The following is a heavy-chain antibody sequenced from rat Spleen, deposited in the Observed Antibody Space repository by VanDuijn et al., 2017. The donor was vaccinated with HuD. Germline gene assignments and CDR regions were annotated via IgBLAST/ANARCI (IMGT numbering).Heavy chain of an antibody. Sequence: EVQLVESGGGLVQPGRSLKLSCAASGFTFSNYDMAWVRQAPAKGLEWIASISSGGCNTYYRDSVKGRFTISRNNAKNTQYLQMDSLRSEDTATNYCARPCYSSDTYVYYALLLTRGYFDYWGQGVIVTVSS. CDR2: ISSGGCNT. J-gene: IGHJ2*01. CDR3: ARPCYSSDTYVYYALLLTRGYFDY. D-gene: IGHD1-6*01. V-gene: IGHV5S13*01. CDR1: GFTFSNYD.